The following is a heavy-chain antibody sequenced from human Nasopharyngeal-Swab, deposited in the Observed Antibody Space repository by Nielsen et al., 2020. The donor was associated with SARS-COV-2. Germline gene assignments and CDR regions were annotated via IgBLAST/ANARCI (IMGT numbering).Heavy chain of an antibody. J-gene: IGHJ3*02. CDR3: ARGHTTLRRPPGPDAFDI. CDR1: VGTFSSYA. Sequence: SVKVSCKASVGTFSSYAISWVRQAPGQGLEWMGGIIPIFGTANYAQKFQGRVTITADESTSTAYMELSSLRSEDTAVYYCARGHTTLRRPPGPDAFDIWGQGTMVTVSS. CDR2: IIPIFGTA. D-gene: IGHD1-26*01. V-gene: IGHV1-69*13.